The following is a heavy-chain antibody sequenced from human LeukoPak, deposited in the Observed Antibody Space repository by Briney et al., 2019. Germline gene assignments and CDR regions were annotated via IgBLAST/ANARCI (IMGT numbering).Heavy chain of an antibody. CDR1: GGSISSYY. CDR2: IYTSGST. Sequence: PSEPLSLPCTVSGGSISSYYWRWIRQPAGKGLEWIGRIYTSGSTNYNPSLKSRVTMSVDTPKIQFSLKLSSVTAADTAVYYCARDVRGREPSDYIYGMDGWGQGTTVTGSS. CDR3: ARDVRGREPSDYIYGMDG. J-gene: IGHJ6*02. D-gene: IGHD1-14*01. V-gene: IGHV4-4*07.